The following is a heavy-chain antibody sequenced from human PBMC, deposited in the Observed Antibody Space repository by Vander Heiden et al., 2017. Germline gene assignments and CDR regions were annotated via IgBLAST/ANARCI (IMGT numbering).Heavy chain of an antibody. V-gene: IGHV3-21*01. D-gene: IGHD3-9*01. CDR2: ISSSSRYR. J-gene: IGHJ4*02. CDR1: GFTFSSYS. Sequence: EVQLVESGGGLVKPGGSLRLSCAASGFTFSSYSMNWVRQAPGKGLEWVSSISSSSRYRYDADSVKGRFTISRDNAKNSLYLKMKRLRAEDTALYDGAREQGYFAHGGGQGTMVTVYS. CDR3: AREQGYFAHG.